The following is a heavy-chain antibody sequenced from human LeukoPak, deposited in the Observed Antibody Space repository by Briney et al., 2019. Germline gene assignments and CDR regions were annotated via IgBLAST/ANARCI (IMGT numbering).Heavy chain of an antibody. D-gene: IGHD3-22*01. CDR2: IIPIFGTA. CDR3: ARDHYDSSGYYHYYYYYMDV. CDR1: GGTFSSYA. V-gene: IGHV1-69*13. Sequence: SVKVSCKASGGTFSSYAISWVRQAPGQGLEWMGGIIPIFGTANYAQKFQGRVTITADESTSTAYMELRSLRSDDTAVYYCARDHYDSSGYYHYYYYYMDVWGKGTTVTVSS. J-gene: IGHJ6*03.